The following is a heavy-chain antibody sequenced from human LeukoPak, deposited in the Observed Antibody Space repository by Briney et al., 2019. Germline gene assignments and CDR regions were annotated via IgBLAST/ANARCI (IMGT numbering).Heavy chain of an antibody. CDR1: GVSVSDYY. J-gene: IGHJ5*02. V-gene: IGHV4-34*01. CDR2: INHSGST. CDR3: ASLLRLRGWFDP. D-gene: IGHD4-17*01. Sequence: SETLSLTCAIYGVSVSDYYWGWIRQPPGKGPEWIGEINHSGSTNYNPSLKSRVTISVDTSKKQFSLKLLSVTAADTAVYYCASLLRLRGWFDPWGQGTLVTVSS.